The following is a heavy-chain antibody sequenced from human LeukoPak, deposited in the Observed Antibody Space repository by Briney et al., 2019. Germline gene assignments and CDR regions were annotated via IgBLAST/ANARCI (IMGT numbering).Heavy chain of an antibody. CDR1: GFTFSSYG. Sequence: GGSLRLSCAASGFTFSSYGMHWVRQAPGKGLEWVAVIWYEGSNEYYADSVKGRFTISRDNSKDALYLQMDSLGAEDTAVYYCATAQPTSSWTGFNVWGQGTMVTVS. CDR3: ATAQPTSSWTGFNV. D-gene: IGHD6-13*01. J-gene: IGHJ3*01. V-gene: IGHV3-33*01. CDR2: IWYEGSNE.